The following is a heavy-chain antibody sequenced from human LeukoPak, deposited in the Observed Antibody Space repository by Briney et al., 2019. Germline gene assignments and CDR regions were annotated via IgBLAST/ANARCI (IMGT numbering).Heavy chain of an antibody. Sequence: SETLSLTCTVSGASISSSTYYWGWIRQPPGKGLEWIGNIYYSGSTYYSPSLKSRVTISLDTSKNQFSLRLTSVTAADTAVYYCARAGWSYGALDYFDYWGQGTLVTVSS. D-gene: IGHD1-26*01. CDR3: ARAGWSYGALDYFDY. J-gene: IGHJ4*02. CDR2: IYYSGST. V-gene: IGHV4-39*07. CDR1: GASISSSTYY.